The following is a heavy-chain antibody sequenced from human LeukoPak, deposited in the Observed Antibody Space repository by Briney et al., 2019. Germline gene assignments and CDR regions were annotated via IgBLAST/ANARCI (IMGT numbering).Heavy chain of an antibody. J-gene: IGHJ4*02. Sequence: SETLSLTCTVSGGSISSYYWSWIRQPPGKGLEWIGYIYYSGSTYYNPSLKSRVTISVDTSKNQFSLKLSSVTAADTAVYYCARVSRYCSGGSCYYFDYWGQGTLVTVSS. CDR2: IYYSGST. D-gene: IGHD2-15*01. CDR3: ARVSRYCSGGSCYYFDY. CDR1: GGSISSYY. V-gene: IGHV4-59*12.